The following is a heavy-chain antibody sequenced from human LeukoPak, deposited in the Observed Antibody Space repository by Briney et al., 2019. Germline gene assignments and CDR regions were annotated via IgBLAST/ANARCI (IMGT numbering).Heavy chain of an antibody. CDR1: GGSISSLY. Sequence: TSETLSLTCTVSGGSISSLYWNWIRQPPGKGLEWIGYIYYTGSTNYNSSLKSRVTISVDTSKKQFSLKLTSVTAADTAVYYCASSLGEIPAALTWGQGTLVTVSS. CDR3: ASSLGEIPAALT. CDR2: IYYTGST. V-gene: IGHV4-59*01. D-gene: IGHD2-2*01. J-gene: IGHJ1*01.